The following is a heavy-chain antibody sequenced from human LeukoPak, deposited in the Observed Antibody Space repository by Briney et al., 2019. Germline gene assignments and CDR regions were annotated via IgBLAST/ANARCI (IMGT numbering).Heavy chain of an antibody. V-gene: IGHV3-33*01. J-gene: IGHJ4*02. CDR2: IWYDGSNK. Sequence: GGSLRLACAASGFTFSSYGMHWVRQAPGKGLEWVAVIWYDGSNKYYADSVKGRFTISRDNSKNTLDVQMNSLRAEDTAVYYCARDPYYYGSGIWGYLDYWGQGTLVTVSS. CDR3: ARDPYYYGSGIWGYLDY. D-gene: IGHD3-10*01. CDR1: GFTFSSYG.